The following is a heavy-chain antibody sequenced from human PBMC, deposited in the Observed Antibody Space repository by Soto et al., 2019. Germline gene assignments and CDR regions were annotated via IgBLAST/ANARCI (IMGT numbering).Heavy chain of an antibody. V-gene: IGHV1-69*01. D-gene: IGHD6-6*01. Sequence: QVQLVQSGAEVKKPGSSVKVSCKASGGTFSSYAISWVRQAPGQGLEWMGGIIPILGTANYAQKLQGRVTITADESTSTADMELSSMRSEDTAVYYCARAPSYSSSRYYGMDVWGQGTTVTVSS. CDR3: ARAPSYSSSRYYGMDV. J-gene: IGHJ6*02. CDR1: GGTFSSYA. CDR2: IIPILGTA.